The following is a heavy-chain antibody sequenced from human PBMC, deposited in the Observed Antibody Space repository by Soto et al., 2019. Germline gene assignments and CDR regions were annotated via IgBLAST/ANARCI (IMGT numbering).Heavy chain of an antibody. J-gene: IGHJ1*01. CDR1: GGTFSSYA. CDR2: IIPIFGTA. D-gene: IGHD3-22*01. Sequence: ASVKVSCKASGGTFSSYAPSWVRQAPGQGLEWMGGIIPIFGTANYAQKFQGRVTITADESTSTAYMELSSLRSEDTAVYYCARTYYYDSSGYYYGYFQHWGQGTLVTVSS. V-gene: IGHV1-69*13. CDR3: ARTYYYDSSGYYYGYFQH.